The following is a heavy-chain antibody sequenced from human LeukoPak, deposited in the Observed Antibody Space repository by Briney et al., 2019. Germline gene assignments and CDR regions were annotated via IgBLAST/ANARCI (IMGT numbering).Heavy chain of an antibody. CDR2: ISYDGSNK. V-gene: IGHV3-30-3*01. Sequence: PGRSLRLSCAASGFTFSSSAMPWVRQAPDKGLEWVAVISYDGSNKYYADSVKGRFTISRDNSKNTLYLQMNSLRADDTAVYYCARDHDSSGWYEGFDYWGQGTLVTVSS. CDR1: GFTFSSSA. J-gene: IGHJ4*02. CDR3: ARDHDSSGWYEGFDY. D-gene: IGHD6-19*01.